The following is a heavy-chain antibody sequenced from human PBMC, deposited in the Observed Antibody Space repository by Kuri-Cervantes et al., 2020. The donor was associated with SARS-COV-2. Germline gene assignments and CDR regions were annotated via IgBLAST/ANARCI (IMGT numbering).Heavy chain of an antibody. J-gene: IGHJ4*02. CDR3: AKNHGGGYDFSIHFDTYFDY. CDR2: IKSKTDGGTT. CDR1: GFTFSNAW. D-gene: IGHD3-3*01. Sequence: ESLKISCAASGFTFSNAWMSWVRQAPGKGLEWVGRIKSKTDGGTTDYAAPVKGRFTISRDDSKNTLYLQMNSLRPEDTAVYYCAKNHGGGYDFSIHFDTYFDYWGQGTLVTVSS. V-gene: IGHV3-15*01.